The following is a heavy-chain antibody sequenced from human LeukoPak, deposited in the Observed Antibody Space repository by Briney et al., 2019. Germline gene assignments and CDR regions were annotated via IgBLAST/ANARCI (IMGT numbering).Heavy chain of an antibody. CDR3: ARGQRRHIDMAPSFDY. CDR1: GFTFSSYA. D-gene: IGHD5-24*01. V-gene: IGHV3-23*01. Sequence: GGSLRLSCAASGFTFSSYAMSWVRQAPGKGPEWVSTIDNSAADTYYADSVKGRFTISRDNSKNTLYLQMNSLRAEDTAVFYCARGQRRHIDMAPSFDYWGQGTLVTVSS. J-gene: IGHJ4*02. CDR2: IDNSAADT.